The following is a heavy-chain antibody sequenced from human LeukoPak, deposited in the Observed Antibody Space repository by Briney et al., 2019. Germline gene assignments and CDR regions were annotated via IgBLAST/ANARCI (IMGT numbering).Heavy chain of an antibody. D-gene: IGHD6-19*01. CDR3: ARSDPPGYSSGWYLRFDP. V-gene: IGHV1-2*06. Sequence: ASVKVSCKASGYTFTGYYMHWVRQAPGQGLEWMGRINPNSGGTNYAQKFQGRVTMTRDTSINTAYMELSSLRSEDTAVYYCARSDPPGYSSGWYLRFDPWGQGTLVTVSS. CDR1: GYTFTGYY. CDR2: INPNSGGT. J-gene: IGHJ5*02.